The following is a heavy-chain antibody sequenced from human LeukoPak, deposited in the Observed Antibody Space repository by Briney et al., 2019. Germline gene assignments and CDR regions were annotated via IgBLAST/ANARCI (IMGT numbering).Heavy chain of an antibody. D-gene: IGHD3-22*01. Sequence: NPGGSLRLSCAASGFTFSDYYMSWIRQAPGKGLEWVSYISGSGTTIYYADSVKGRFTISRDYAKNSLYLQMNSLRAEDTAVYYCAKVAAYYYYDSSGPPDYWGQGTLVTVSS. CDR1: GFTFSDYY. CDR3: AKVAAYYYYDSSGPPDY. J-gene: IGHJ4*02. CDR2: ISGSGTTI. V-gene: IGHV3-11*04.